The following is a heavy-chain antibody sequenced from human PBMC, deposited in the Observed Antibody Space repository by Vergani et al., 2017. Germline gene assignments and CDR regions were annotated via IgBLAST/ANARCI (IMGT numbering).Heavy chain of an antibody. Sequence: EVQLVESGGGLVQPGGSLRLSCAASGFTVSSNYMSWVRQAPGKGLEWVSVIYSGGSTYYADSVKGRFTISRDNSKNTLYLQMNSLRAEDTAVYYCASMLMAWLLPQIGPYYVDYWGQGTLVTVSS. CDR2: IYSGGST. CDR3: ASMLMAWLLPQIGPYYVDY. CDR1: GFTVSSNY. J-gene: IGHJ4*02. D-gene: IGHD3-3*01. V-gene: IGHV3-66*02.